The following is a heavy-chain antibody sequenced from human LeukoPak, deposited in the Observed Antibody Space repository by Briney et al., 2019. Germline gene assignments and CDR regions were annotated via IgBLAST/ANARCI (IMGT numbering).Heavy chain of an antibody. V-gene: IGHV3-23*01. J-gene: IGHJ6*03. CDR2: ISGSGGST. CDR1: GFTFSSYA. Sequence: GGSLRLSCAAPGFTFSSYAMSWVRQAPGKGLEWVSTISGSGGSTYYADSVKGRFTISRDNSKNTLYLQMNSLRAEDTAVYYCAKVGRSGWPYYMDVWGKETTVTVSS. D-gene: IGHD6-19*01. CDR3: AKVGRSGWPYYMDV.